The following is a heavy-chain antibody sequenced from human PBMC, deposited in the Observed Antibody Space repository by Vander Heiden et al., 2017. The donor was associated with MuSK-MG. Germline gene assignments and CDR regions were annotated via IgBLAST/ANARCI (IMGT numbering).Heavy chain of an antibody. CDR2: ISGSGGST. J-gene: IGHJ6*03. D-gene: IGHD3-22*01. V-gene: IGHV3-23*01. Sequence: EVQLLEAGGGLVQHGGSLRLSCAASGFTFSSYAMSWVRQAPGKGLEWVSAISGSGGSTYYADSVKGRFTISRDNSKNTLYLQMNSLRAEDTAVYYCAKDLYDSSGHYYYYYMDVWGKGTTVTVSS. CDR1: GFTFSSYA. CDR3: AKDLYDSSGHYYYYYMDV.